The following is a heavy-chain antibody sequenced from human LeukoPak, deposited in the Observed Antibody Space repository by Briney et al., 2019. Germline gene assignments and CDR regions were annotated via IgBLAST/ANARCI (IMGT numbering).Heavy chain of an antibody. D-gene: IGHD3-3*01. V-gene: IGHV1-2*02. CDR2: INPNSGGT. Sequence: GGSLRLSCAASGFTFTGYYMHWVRQAPGQGLEWMGWINPNSGGTNYAQKFQGRVTMTRDTSISTAYMELSRLRSDDTAVYYCARDRTGITIFGVVTHYYYYYMDVWGKGTTVTVSS. CDR1: GFTFTGYY. CDR3: ARDRTGITIFGVVTHYYYYYMDV. J-gene: IGHJ6*03.